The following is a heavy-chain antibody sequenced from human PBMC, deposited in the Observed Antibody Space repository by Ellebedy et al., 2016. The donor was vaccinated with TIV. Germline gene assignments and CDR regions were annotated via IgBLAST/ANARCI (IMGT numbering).Heavy chain of an antibody. D-gene: IGHD6-6*01. Sequence: GESLKISXAASGFTSSDYYMSWIRQAPGKGLEWVSYISSSSSYIYYADSVKGRFTISRDNAKNSLYLQMNSLRAEDTAVYYCVVAGSSLYYMDVWGKGTTVTVSS. CDR2: ISSSSSYI. J-gene: IGHJ6*03. V-gene: IGHV3-11*06. CDR1: GFTSSDYY. CDR3: VVAGSSLYYMDV.